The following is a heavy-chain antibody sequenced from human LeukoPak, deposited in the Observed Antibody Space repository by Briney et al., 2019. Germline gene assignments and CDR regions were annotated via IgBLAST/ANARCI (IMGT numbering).Heavy chain of an antibody. D-gene: IGHD4-11*01. J-gene: IGHJ4*02. CDR3: ARGYSYRFDY. V-gene: IGHV3-13*01. CDR1: GLAFYSYD. CDR2: IAANGDS. Sequence: GGSLRLSCAASGLAFYSYDMHWVRQTGKDLEWVSVIAANGDSYYAGSVKGRFTISRDNDNNALYLQMNSLRDGDTAVYYCARGYSYRFDYWGQGTLVTVSS.